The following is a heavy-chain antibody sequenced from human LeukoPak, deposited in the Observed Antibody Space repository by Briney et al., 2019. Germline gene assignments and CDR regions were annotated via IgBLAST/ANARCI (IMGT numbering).Heavy chain of an antibody. J-gene: IGHJ4*02. V-gene: IGHV3-30*03. D-gene: IGHD6-13*01. CDR3: ARGPYSSNWYVDY. CDR2: ISLDGGNK. CDR1: GFTFSTYA. Sequence: GGSLRLSCVASGFTFSTYAMHWVRQAPGKGLEWVALISLDGGNKYYADSVKGRFTISRDNSKNTLYLQMNSLRAEDTAVYYCARGPYSSNWYVDYWGQGTLVTVSS.